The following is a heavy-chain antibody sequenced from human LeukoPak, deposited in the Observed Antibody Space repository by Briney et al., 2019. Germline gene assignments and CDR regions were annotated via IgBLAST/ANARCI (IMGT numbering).Heavy chain of an antibody. V-gene: IGHV3-33*01. J-gene: IGHJ4*02. D-gene: IGHD1-7*01. CDR1: GFTFSSYG. Sequence: GGSLRLSCAASGFTFSSYGMHWVRQAPGKGLEWVAVIWYDGSNKYYADSVKGRFTISGDNSKNTLYLQMNSLRAEDTAVYYCARDFRTTQYYFDYWGQGTLVTVSS. CDR2: IWYDGSNK. CDR3: ARDFRTTQYYFDY.